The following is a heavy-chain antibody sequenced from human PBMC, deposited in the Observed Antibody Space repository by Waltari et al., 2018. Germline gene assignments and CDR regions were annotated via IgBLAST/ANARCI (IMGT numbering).Heavy chain of an antibody. CDR1: GFTFSSYA. Sequence: EVQLVESGGGLVQPGGSLRLSCAASGFTFSSYAMSWVRQAPGKGLEWVSAISGSGGSTGYADSVKGRFTISRDNAKNSLYLQMNSLRAEDTALYYCARGDSSGWYYFDYWGQGTLVTVSS. CDR2: ISGSGGST. D-gene: IGHD6-19*01. V-gene: IGHV3-23*04. CDR3: ARGDSSGWYYFDY. J-gene: IGHJ4*02.